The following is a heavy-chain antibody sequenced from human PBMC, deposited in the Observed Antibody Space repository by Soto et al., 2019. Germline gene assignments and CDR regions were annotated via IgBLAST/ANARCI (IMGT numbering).Heavy chain of an antibody. D-gene: IGHD2-2*01. V-gene: IGHV4-39*01. J-gene: IGHJ5*01. Sequence: SETLSLTCIVSGGSITSTIDYWGWIRQSPGKGLEWIGNIYYDGSTFYNPSLKSRVTISVDTSKRQFSLRVSSVTAADTAVYYCARRGSASWGNWFDSWGHGTLVTVS. CDR1: GGSITSTIDY. CDR3: ARRGSASWGNWFDS. CDR2: IYYDGST.